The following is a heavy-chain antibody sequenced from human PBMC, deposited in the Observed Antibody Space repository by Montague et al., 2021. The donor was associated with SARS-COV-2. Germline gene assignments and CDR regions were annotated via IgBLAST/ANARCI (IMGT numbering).Heavy chain of an antibody. CDR3: ARGVTNDD. D-gene: IGHD2-21*02. V-gene: IGHV1-2*02. CDR2: INPHSGGT. Sequence: SEKVSCKASGYIFSDYYVHWLRQAPGQGLEWMGWINPHSGGTNYAQKFQGRVTLTRDTSITTAYMDLSGLTSDDTAVYYCARGVTNDDWGQGTLVTVSS. CDR1: GYIFSDYY. J-gene: IGHJ4*02.